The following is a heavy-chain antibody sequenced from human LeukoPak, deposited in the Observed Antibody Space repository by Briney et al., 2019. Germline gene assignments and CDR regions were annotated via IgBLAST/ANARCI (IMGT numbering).Heavy chain of an antibody. V-gene: IGHV3-48*03. J-gene: IGHJ4*02. CDR2: ISSSGSTI. D-gene: IGHD6-19*01. Sequence: GGSLRLSCAASGFTFSSYEMNWVRQAPGKGLEWVSYISSSGSTIYYADSVKGRFTISRDNAKNSLYLQMNSLRAEDTAVYYCARRPSYSSGWFFDYWGQGTLVTVSS. CDR1: GFTFSSYE. CDR3: ARRPSYSSGWFFDY.